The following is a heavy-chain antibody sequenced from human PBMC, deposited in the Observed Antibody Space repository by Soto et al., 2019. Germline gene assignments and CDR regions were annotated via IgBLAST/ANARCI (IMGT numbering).Heavy chain of an antibody. CDR3: AKGGGEYSSSSGLY. CDR2: ISGSGGST. D-gene: IGHD6-6*01. CDR1: GFTFSSYA. J-gene: IGHJ4*02. V-gene: IGHV3-23*01. Sequence: EVQLLESGGGLVQPGGSLRLSCAASGFTFSSYAMSWVRQAPGKGLEWVSAISGSGGSTYYADSVKGRFTISRDNSKKTLYMQMNSLRAEDTAVYYCAKGGGEYSSSSGLYWGQGTLVTVSS.